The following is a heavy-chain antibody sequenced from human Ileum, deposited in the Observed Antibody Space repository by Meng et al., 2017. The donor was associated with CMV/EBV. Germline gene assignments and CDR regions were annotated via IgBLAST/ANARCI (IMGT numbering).Heavy chain of an antibody. CDR1: GYTFSNNS. D-gene: IGHD6-25*01. J-gene: IGHJ4*02. CDR2: IDTHTGNP. Sequence: SWKASGYTFSNNSLIWVRQAPGQGPEWMGWIDTHTGNPTYARDFTGRFVFSLDTSVSTAYLQISSLKAEDTAVYYCARDGLNERYFDYWGQGTLVTVSS. CDR3: ARDGLNERYFDY. V-gene: IGHV7-4-1*02.